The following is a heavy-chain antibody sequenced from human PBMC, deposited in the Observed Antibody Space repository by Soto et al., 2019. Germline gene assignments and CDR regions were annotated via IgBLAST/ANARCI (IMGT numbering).Heavy chain of an antibody. CDR1: GFTVSSNY. D-gene: IGHD2-15*01. Sequence: EVQLVESGGGLVQPGGSLRLSCAASGFTVSSNYMTWVRQAPGKGLEWVSLIQSGGRTYYAGSVKGRFTISRDNAKNTLCLQMNSLRVEDTTVYYCARDDGHCSGGRSYGVPMNVWGKGTTVTFSS. CDR3: ARDDGHCSGGRSYGVPMNV. V-gene: IGHV3-66*01. CDR2: IQSGGRT. J-gene: IGHJ6*03.